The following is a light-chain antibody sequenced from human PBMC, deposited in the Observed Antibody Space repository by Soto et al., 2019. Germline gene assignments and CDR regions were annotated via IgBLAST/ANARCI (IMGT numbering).Light chain of an antibody. CDR1: QSVGSS. V-gene: IGKV3-20*01. J-gene: IGKJ4*01. Sequence: EIVLTQAPGTLSLSPGERATLSCRASQSVGSSSAWYQQKPGQAPRLLIYDASNRATGIPDRFSGSGSGTDFTLTISRLEPEDSAVYYCQQYGTSPVTFGGGTKVDIK. CDR3: QQYGTSPVT. CDR2: DAS.